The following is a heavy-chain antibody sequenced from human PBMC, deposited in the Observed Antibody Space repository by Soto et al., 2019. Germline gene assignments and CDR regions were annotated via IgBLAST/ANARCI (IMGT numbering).Heavy chain of an antibody. CDR3: ATVDMLAGCWSLDC. CDR1: GYLFTSSG. V-gene: IGHV1-18*04. Sequence: ASVNVSSKASGYLFTSSGFIWWRKAPGEGLQWMGWISACTGNTNFAQKLQGRVTMTTATATSTAYMELRSLTSDAPAVYCCATVDMLAGCWSLDCGGHGALVTVSS. D-gene: IGHD3-9*01. J-gene: IGHJ1*01. CDR2: ISACTGNT.